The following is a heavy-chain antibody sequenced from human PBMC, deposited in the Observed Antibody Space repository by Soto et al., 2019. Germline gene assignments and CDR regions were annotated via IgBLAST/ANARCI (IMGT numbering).Heavy chain of an antibody. CDR3: AYSSTPFDY. V-gene: IGHV3-74*01. Sequence: GGSLRLSCAASGFTFSSDWMHWVRQAPGKGLVWVSRINTDGSDTSYADSVKGRFTISRDNAKNMLYLQMNSLRAEDTAVYYCAYSSTPFDYWGQGTLVTVSS. CDR2: INTDGSDT. J-gene: IGHJ4*02. CDR1: GFTFSSDW. D-gene: IGHD6-13*01.